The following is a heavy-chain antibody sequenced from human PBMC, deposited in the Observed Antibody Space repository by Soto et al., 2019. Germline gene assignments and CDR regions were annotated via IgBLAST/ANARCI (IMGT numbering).Heavy chain of an antibody. V-gene: IGHV3-30*03. D-gene: IGHD2-2*01. Sequence: GGSLRLSCAASGFTFSSYGMHWVRQAPGKGLEWVAVISYDGSNKYYADSVKGRFTISRDNSENTLYLQMNSLRAEDTAVYYCAIDDPSGLAPEEHLGQGTLVTVSS. J-gene: IGHJ4*02. CDR1: GFTFSSYG. CDR2: ISYDGSNK. CDR3: AIDDPSGLAPEEH.